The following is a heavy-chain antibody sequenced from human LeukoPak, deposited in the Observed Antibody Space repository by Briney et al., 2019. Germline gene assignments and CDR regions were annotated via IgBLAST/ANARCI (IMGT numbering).Heavy chain of an antibody. J-gene: IGHJ5*02. CDR3: ASQGSCSNTNCNRWFDP. D-gene: IGHD2-2*01. V-gene: IGHV4-38-2*01. Sequence: PSETLSLTCDVSGYSISGGYYRGRIRQPSGEGLEWIASIYHNGDTYYNSSLRSRVTISVDTSKDQFSLKVRSVTAADTAPYYCASQGSCSNTNCNRWFDPWCQGIRVTVSS. CDR2: IYHNGDT. CDR1: GYSISGGYY.